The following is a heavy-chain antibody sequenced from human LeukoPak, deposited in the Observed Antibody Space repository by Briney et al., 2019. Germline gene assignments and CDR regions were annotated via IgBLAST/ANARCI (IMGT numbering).Heavy chain of an antibody. J-gene: IGHJ3*02. Sequence: ASVKVSCKPSGYALTSYGISWVRQAPGQGLEWMGWISAYNGNTNYAQEFQGRVAMTTDRSRTTAFIEVTSLTYDDTAVYYCARGTRASFFDIWGQGTMVTVSS. V-gene: IGHV1-18*01. CDR1: GYALTSYG. CDR3: ARGTRASFFDI. CDR2: ISAYNGNT.